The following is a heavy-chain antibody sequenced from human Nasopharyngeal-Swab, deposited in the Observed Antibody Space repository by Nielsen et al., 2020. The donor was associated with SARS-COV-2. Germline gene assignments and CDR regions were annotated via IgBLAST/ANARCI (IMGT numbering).Heavy chain of an antibody. D-gene: IGHD3-22*01. Sequence: GGSLRLSCAASGFTFSSFGMHWVRQAPGKGLEWVAFIAHDASNEYYGDSVKGRFSISRDSSKNTLYLQMDSLRGEDTAVYYCAKDILPGRYDRTYDAFDIWGQGTMVTVSS. CDR1: GFTFSSFG. V-gene: IGHV3-30*18. CDR3: AKDILPGRYDRTYDAFDI. J-gene: IGHJ3*02. CDR2: IAHDASNE.